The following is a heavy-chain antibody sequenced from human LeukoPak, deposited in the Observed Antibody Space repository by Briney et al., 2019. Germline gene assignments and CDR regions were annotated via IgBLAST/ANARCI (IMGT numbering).Heavy chain of an antibody. V-gene: IGHV4-4*02. CDR1: GGSISSSNW. J-gene: IGHJ5*02. Sequence: SEPLSLTCAVSGGSISSSNWWSWVRQPPGKGLEWIGEIYHSGSTNYNPSLKSRVTISVDKSKNQFSLKLSSVTAADTAVYYCVSCIVGAIGSWFDPWGQGTLVTVSS. CDR2: IYHSGST. D-gene: IGHD1-26*01. CDR3: VSCIVGAIGSWFDP.